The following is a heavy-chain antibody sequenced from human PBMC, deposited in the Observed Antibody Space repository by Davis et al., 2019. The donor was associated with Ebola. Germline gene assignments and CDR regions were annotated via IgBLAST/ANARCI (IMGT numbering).Heavy chain of an antibody. V-gene: IGHV3-23*01. D-gene: IGHD2-2*03. CDR1: GFTFSSYA. Sequence: GGSLRLSCAASGFTFSSYAMHWVRQAPGKGLEWVSAISGSGGSTYYADSVKGRFTISRDNAKNSLYLQMNSLRAEDTALYYCAKLVDIVVGTAPFDYWGQGTLVTVSS. CDR2: ISGSGGST. J-gene: IGHJ4*02. CDR3: AKLVDIVVGTAPFDY.